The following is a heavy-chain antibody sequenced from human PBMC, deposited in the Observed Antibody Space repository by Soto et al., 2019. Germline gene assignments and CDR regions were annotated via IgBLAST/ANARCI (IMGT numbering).Heavy chain of an antibody. Sequence: GGSLRLSCAASAFISSSHVMHWVRQAPGKGLEWVAAISSDGTNKYYADSVKGRFTISRDNSKYTLYLQMNSLRADDTAVYFCATKGGGFYFGFDPWGQGTLVTVSS. CDR1: AFISSSHV. D-gene: IGHD3-22*01. J-gene: IGHJ5*02. CDR3: ATKGGGFYFGFDP. V-gene: IGHV3-30-3*01. CDR2: ISSDGTNK.